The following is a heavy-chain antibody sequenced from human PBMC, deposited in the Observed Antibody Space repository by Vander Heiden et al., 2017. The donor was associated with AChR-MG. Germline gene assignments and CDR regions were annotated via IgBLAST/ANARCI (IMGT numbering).Heavy chain of an antibody. D-gene: IGHD3-16*01. V-gene: IGHV4-39*01. CDR3: ARLRGIDY. CDR1: GGHISSSNFV. Sequence: QLQLQESGPGLVKPSETLSPTCTVSGGHISSSNFVWGWIRQPPGKGLEWIVTLYYGGSTYYNPSLKSRVTISVDTSKNQFSLKLSSVTATDTAIYYCARLRGIDYWGQGTLVTVSS. CDR2: LYYGGST. J-gene: IGHJ4*02.